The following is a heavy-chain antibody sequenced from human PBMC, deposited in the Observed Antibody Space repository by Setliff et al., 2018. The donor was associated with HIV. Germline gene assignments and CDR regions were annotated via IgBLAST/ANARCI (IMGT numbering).Heavy chain of an antibody. V-gene: IGHV1-18*04. CDR1: GYAFSNYG. Sequence: ASVKVSCKASGYAFSNYGINWVRQAPGQGLEWMGWVSGYNGNIRYAEKFQDRLTLTTDTSTTTAYMDLTSLRSDDTAVYYCARDPPDTAMVMAYFYMDVWGTGTTVTVS. D-gene: IGHD5-18*01. CDR3: ARDPPDTAMVMAYFYMDV. CDR2: VSGYNGNI. J-gene: IGHJ6*03.